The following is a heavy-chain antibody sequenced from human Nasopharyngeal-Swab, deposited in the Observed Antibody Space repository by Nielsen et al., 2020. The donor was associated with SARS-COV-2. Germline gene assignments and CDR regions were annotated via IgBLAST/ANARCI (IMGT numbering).Heavy chain of an antibody. D-gene: IGHD5-18*01. CDR2: IYYSGST. V-gene: IGHV4-59*08. J-gene: IGHJ6*02. Sequence: WTRQPPGKGLEWIGYIYYSGSTNYNPSLKSRVTISVDTSKNKFSLKLSYVTAADTAVYYCARRAVGGYHPNYYYGMDVWGQGTTVTVSS. CDR3: ARRAVGGYHPNYYYGMDV.